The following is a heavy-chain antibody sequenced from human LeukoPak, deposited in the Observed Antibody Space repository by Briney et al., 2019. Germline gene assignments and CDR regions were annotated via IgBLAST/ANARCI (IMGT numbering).Heavy chain of an antibody. V-gene: IGHV3-23*01. CDR2: ISGSGGST. Sequence: GGSLRLSCAASGFTSSSYGMHWVRQAPGKGLEWVSAISGSGGSTYYADSVKGRFTISRDNSKNTLYLQMNSLRAEDTAVYYCAKEQYYYDSSGYYYFDYWGQGTLVTVSS. D-gene: IGHD3-22*01. CDR1: GFTSSSYG. J-gene: IGHJ4*02. CDR3: AKEQYYYDSSGYYYFDY.